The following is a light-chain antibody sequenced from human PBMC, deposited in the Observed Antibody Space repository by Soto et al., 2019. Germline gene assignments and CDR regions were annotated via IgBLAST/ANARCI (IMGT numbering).Light chain of an antibody. CDR3: QSYDSSLSGYVL. CDR1: SSNIGAGYD. V-gene: IGLV1-40*01. Sequence: QPVLTQPPSVSGAPGQRVTISCTGSSSNIGAGYDVHWYQQLPGTAPKLLIYGNSNRPSGVPDRFSGSKSGTSASLAITALQAEDEADYSCQSYDSSLSGYVLFGGGTKLTVL. J-gene: IGLJ2*01. CDR2: GNS.